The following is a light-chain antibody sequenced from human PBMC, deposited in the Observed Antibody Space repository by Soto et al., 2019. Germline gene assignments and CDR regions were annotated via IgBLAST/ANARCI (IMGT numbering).Light chain of an antibody. CDR1: SSNIGAGYD. CDR2: GNS. CDR3: QSYDSSLSAWV. Sequence: LTQPPSVSGAPGQRVTISCTGSSSNIGAGYDVHWYQQLPGTAPKLLIYGNSNRPSGVPDRFSGSKSGTSASLAITGLQAEDEADYYCQSYDSSLSAWVFGGGTKLTVL. J-gene: IGLJ3*02. V-gene: IGLV1-40*01.